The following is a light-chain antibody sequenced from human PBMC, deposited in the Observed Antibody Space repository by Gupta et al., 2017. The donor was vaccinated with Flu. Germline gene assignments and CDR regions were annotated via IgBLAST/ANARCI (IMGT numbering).Light chain of an antibody. Sequence: EIVLTQSPATLSLSPGERAALSCRASQNINDYLAWYQQKSGQAPRLLIYDASNRATGIPARFSGSGSGTDFTLTISSLEPEDFAVYYCQHRSNWPRTFGQGTKVEI. CDR3: QHRSNWPRT. CDR2: DAS. J-gene: IGKJ1*01. CDR1: QNINDY. V-gene: IGKV3-11*01.